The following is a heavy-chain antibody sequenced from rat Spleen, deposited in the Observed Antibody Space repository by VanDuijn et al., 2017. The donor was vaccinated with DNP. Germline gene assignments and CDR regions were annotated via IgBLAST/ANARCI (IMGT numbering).Heavy chain of an antibody. J-gene: IGHJ4*01. V-gene: IGHV5-31*01. CDR1: GFTFNKYW. Sequence: EVQLVESGGGLVQPGRSLKVSCVVSGFTFNKYWMTWIRQVPGKGLEWVASITTSGDSTSSPDSVKGRFTISRDDAQDTLYLQMDSLRSEDTATYYCATLYYYSSYIPDSYVMDAWGQGTSVTVSS. CDR3: ATLYYYSSYIPDSYVMDA. CDR2: ITTSGDST. D-gene: IGHD1-2*01.